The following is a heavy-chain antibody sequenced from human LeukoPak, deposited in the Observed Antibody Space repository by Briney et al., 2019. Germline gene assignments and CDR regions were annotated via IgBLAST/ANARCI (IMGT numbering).Heavy chain of an antibody. Sequence: GGSMRLSCAASGFTVSRNYMTWVRQAPGKGLEWVSLIYSASSTYYADSVKGRFTISRDNSKNTLYLQMNSLRAEDTAVYYCARDFYWGQGTLTTVSS. CDR2: IYSASST. CDR1: GFTVSRNY. V-gene: IGHV3-66*01. CDR3: ARDFY. J-gene: IGHJ4*02.